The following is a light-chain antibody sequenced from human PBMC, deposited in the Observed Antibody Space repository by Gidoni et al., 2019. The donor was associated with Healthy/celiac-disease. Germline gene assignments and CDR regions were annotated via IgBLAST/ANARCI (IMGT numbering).Light chain of an antibody. Sequence: QSVLTQPPSVSAAPGQKVTISCSGSRSNIGNNYVSWYQQLPGTAPNLLIYDNNKLPSGIPDRFSGSKSGTSATLGITGLQTGDEADYYCGTWDSSLSAVVFGGGTKLTVL. J-gene: IGLJ2*01. V-gene: IGLV1-51*01. CDR2: DNN. CDR3: GTWDSSLSAVV. CDR1: RSNIGNNY.